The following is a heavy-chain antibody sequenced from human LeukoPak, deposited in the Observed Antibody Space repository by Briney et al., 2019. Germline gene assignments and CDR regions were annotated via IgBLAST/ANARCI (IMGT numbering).Heavy chain of an antibody. V-gene: IGHV4-59*08. J-gene: IGHJ4*02. CDR3: ARKKGYDFWSAKNYFDY. Sequence: SETLSLTFTVPGGSISSYYWSWIRQPPGKGLEWIGYIYYSGSTNYNPSLKSRVTISVDTSKNQFSLKLSSVTAADTAVYYCARKKGYDFWSAKNYFDYWGQGTLVTVSS. D-gene: IGHD3-3*01. CDR1: GGSISSYY. CDR2: IYYSGST.